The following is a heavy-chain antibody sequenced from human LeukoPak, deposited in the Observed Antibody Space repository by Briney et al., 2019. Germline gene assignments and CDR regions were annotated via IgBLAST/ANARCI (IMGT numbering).Heavy chain of an antibody. D-gene: IGHD2-8*02. Sequence: GGSLGLSCAASGFIFRNYDIYWVRQVTGKGLEWVSISGFTGDTNYAASVKGRFTVSRENAKNSLFLQMDSLRVGDTAIYYCARVNCTGGNCFFDYWGQGTLVTVSS. J-gene: IGHJ4*02. CDR3: ARVNCTGGNCFFDY. CDR1: GFIFRNYD. CDR2: SGFTGDT. V-gene: IGHV3-13*01.